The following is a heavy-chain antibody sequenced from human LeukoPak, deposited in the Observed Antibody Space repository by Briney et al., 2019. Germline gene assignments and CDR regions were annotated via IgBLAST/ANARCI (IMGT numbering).Heavy chain of an antibody. V-gene: IGHV3-23*01. J-gene: IGHJ4*02. CDR1: GFTFSSYA. D-gene: IGHD3-3*01. CDR2: ISGSGGST. CDR3: AKDYDFWSGFDY. Sequence: PGGSLRLSCAASGFTFSSYAMSWVRQALGKGLEWVSAISGSGGSTYYADSVKGRFTISRDNSKNTLYLQMNSLRAEDTAVYYCAKDYDFWSGFDYWGQGTLVTVSS.